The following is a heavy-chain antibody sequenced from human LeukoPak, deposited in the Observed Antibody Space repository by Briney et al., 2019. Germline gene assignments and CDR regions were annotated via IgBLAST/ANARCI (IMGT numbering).Heavy chain of an antibody. CDR3: AKDLPYYCSGGSCYFDY. D-gene: IGHD2-15*01. V-gene: IGHV3-21*04. CDR2: ISSSSSYI. Sequence: GGSLRLSCAASGFTFSSYSMNWVRQAPGKGLEWVSSISSSSSYIYYADSVKGRFTISRDNVKNSLYLQMNSLRAEDTAVYYCAKDLPYYCSGGSCYFDYWGQGTLVTVSS. J-gene: IGHJ4*02. CDR1: GFTFSSYS.